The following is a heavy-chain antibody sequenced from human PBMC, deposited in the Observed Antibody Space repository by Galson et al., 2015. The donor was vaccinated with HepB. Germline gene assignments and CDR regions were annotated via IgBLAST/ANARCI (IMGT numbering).Heavy chain of an antibody. D-gene: IGHD3-3*01. J-gene: IGHJ2*01. Sequence: SVKVSCKVSGYTLTELSMHWVRQAPGKGLEWMGGFDPEDGETIYAQKFQGRVTMTEDTSTDTAYMELSSLRSEDTAVYYCATTLRFVGEYWYFDLWGRGTLVTVSS. V-gene: IGHV1-24*01. CDR3: ATTLRFVGEYWYFDL. CDR1: GYTLTELS. CDR2: FDPEDGET.